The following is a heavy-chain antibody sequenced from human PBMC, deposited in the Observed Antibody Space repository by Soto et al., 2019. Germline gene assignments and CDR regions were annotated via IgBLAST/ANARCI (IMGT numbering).Heavy chain of an antibody. V-gene: IGHV1-18*01. J-gene: IGHJ4*02. CDR2: ISAYNGNT. D-gene: IGHD2-15*01. CDR3: ARDTPRYCSGGSCYLPIDY. CDR1: GYTFTSYG. Sequence: ASVKVSCKASGYTFTSYGISWVRQAPGQGLEWMGWISAYNGNTNHAQKLQGRVTMTTDTSTSTAYMELRSLRSDDTAVYYCARDTPRYCSGGSCYLPIDYWGQGTLVTVSS.